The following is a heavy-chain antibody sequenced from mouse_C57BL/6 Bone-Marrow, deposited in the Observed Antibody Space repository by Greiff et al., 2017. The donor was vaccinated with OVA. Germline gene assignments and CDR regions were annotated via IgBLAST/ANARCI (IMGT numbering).Heavy chain of an antibody. CDR1: GYAFSSYW. CDR2: IYPGDGDT. Sequence: VKLVESGAELVKPGASVKISCKASGYAFSSYWMNWVKQRPGKGLEWIGQIYPGDGDTNYNGKFKGKATLTADKSSSTAYMQLSSLTSEDSAVYFCARRSDGYYAWFAYWGQGTLVTVSA. V-gene: IGHV1-80*01. CDR3: ARRSDGYYAWFAY. D-gene: IGHD2-3*01. J-gene: IGHJ3*01.